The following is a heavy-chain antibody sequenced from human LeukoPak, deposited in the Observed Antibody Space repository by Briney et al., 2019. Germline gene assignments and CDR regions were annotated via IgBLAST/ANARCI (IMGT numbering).Heavy chain of an antibody. D-gene: IGHD1-26*01. CDR1: GGSISSGDYY. J-gene: IGHJ3*02. CDR3: ARQTSGSQLGDDAFDI. CDR2: IYYSGST. V-gene: IGHV4-61*08. Sequence: PSETLSLTCTVSGGSISSGDYYWSWVRQPPGKGLEWIGYIYYSGSTNYNPSLKSRVTISVDTSKNQFSLKLSSVTAADTAVYYCARQTSGSQLGDDAFDIWGQGTMVTVSS.